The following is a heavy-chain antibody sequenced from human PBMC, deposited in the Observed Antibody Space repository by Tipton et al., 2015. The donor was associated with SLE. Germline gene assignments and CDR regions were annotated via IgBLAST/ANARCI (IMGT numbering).Heavy chain of an antibody. CDR1: GFTFSNYE. CDR2: ISSSANAI. V-gene: IGHV3-48*03. CDR3: ARDRGWPRMIADAFDI. D-gene: IGHD2-21*01. Sequence: GSLRLSCAASGFTFSNYEMNWVRQAPGKGLEWVSHISSSANAIYYADSVKGRFTISRDNAKNSLYLQMNSLRAEDTAVYYCARDRGWPRMIADAFDIWGQGTMVTVSS. J-gene: IGHJ3*02.